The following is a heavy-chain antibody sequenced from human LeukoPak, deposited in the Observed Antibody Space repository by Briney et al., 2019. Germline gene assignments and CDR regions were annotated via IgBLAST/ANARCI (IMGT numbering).Heavy chain of an antibody. CDR2: ISSSSSYI. D-gene: IGHD3-22*01. Sequence: GGSLRLSCAASGFTFSSYSMNWVRQVPGKGLEWVSSISSSSSYIYYADSVKGRFTISRDNAKNSLYLQMNSLRAEDTAVYYCARDYYDSSGNDDYRGQGTLVTVSS. CDR3: ARDYYDSSGNDDY. V-gene: IGHV3-21*01. CDR1: GFTFSSYS. J-gene: IGHJ4*02.